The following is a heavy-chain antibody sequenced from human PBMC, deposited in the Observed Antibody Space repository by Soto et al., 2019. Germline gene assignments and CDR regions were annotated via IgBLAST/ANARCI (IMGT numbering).Heavy chain of an antibody. CDR3: VKDPAAAGTGWFDP. Sequence: SVKVSCKASGGTFSTYAISWVRQAPGQGLEWMGGIVPMFATSHYTQKFQGRVTITADESTNTAYMELSSLRSEDTAVYYCVKDPAAAGTGWFDPWGQG. V-gene: IGHV1-69*13. J-gene: IGHJ5*02. D-gene: IGHD6-13*01. CDR1: GGTFSTYA. CDR2: IVPMFATS.